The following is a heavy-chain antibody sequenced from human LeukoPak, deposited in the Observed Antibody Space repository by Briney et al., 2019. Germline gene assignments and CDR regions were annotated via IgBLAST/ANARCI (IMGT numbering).Heavy chain of an antibody. Sequence: GGSLRLSCAASGFTFSNHAMHGVREAPGKRLEWVAVIWHDGSNKYYADSVKGRFTISRDNSKNTLYLQMNSLRAEDTAVYYCARDSRITMVRGVSSFDYWGQGTLVTVSS. CDR3: ARDSRITMVRGVSSFDY. J-gene: IGHJ4*02. D-gene: IGHD3-10*01. CDR2: IWHDGSNK. V-gene: IGHV3-33*08. CDR1: GFTFSNHA.